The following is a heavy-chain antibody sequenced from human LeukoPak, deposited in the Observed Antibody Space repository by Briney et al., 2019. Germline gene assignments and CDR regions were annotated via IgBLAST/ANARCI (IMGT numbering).Heavy chain of an antibody. CDR1: GFTFGDYA. J-gene: IGHJ4*02. D-gene: IGHD5-12*01. V-gene: IGHV3-49*04. Sequence: GASLRPSCTASGFTFGDYAMSWVRQAPGKGLEWVGFIRSKAYGGTTEYAASVKGRFTISRDDSKSIAYLQMNSLKTEDTAVYYCTAGVATVTFDYWGQGTLVTVSS. CDR3: TAGVATVTFDY. CDR2: IRSKAYGGTT.